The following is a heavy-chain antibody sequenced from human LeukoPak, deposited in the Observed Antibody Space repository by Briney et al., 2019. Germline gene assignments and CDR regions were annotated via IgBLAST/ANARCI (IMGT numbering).Heavy chain of an antibody. J-gene: IGHJ3*02. CDR3: AKDLSERSLRWSSLDAFDI. V-gene: IGHV3-23*01. D-gene: IGHD1-26*01. CDR2: ISGSGGST. Sequence: GGSLRLSCAASGFTFSSYAMSWVRQAPGKGLEWVSAISGSGGSTYYADSVKGRFTISRDNSKSTLYLQMNSLRAEDTAVYYCAKDLSERSLRWSSLDAFDIWGQGAMVTVSS. CDR1: GFTFSSYA.